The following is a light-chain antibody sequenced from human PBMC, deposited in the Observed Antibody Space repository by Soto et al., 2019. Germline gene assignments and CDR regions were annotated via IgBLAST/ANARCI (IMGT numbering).Light chain of an antibody. V-gene: IGKV1-9*01. CDR1: QAITNN. Sequence: DIPLTQSPSSLSASVGDRATITCRASQAITNNLAWYQQKPGNPPKLLIYEESTLHSGVPSRFSGRKVGTQFILTIDSLQPEDFATYYCQQVKSYPRTFGGGTKVEIK. CDR3: QQVKSYPRT. J-gene: IGKJ4*01. CDR2: EES.